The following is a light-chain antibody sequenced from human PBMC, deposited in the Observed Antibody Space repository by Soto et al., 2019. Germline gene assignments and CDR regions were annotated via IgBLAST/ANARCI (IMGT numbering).Light chain of an antibody. CDR1: QDMSNY. CDR3: QQSYFPPVK. Sequence: IQMTHSPSSLSGSVGDRVTITCQASQDMSNYLNWYQQKPAEAPKLLIYAASNLHSGVPSRFSGSGSGTDFTLTISSLQPDDFATYYCQQSYFPPVKFGQGTKVDIK. CDR2: AAS. V-gene: IGKV1-39*01. J-gene: IGKJ1*01.